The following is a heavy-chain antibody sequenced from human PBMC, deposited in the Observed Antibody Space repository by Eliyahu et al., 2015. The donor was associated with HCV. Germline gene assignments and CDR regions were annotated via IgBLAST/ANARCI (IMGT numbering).Heavy chain of an antibody. J-gene: IGHJ5*02. Sequence: QVQLQESGPGLVKPSETLSLTCTVSGGSITTYYWSWIRQPPGKGLEWIGDIHYXGGTNYNPSLKSRVTISLDTSKNQFSLNLTSVTAADTAVYYCASGGGGIAVAGTGGWFDPWGQGTLVTVSS. V-gene: IGHV4-59*01. CDR1: GGSITTYY. D-gene: IGHD6-19*01. CDR3: ASGGGGIAVAGTGGWFDP. CDR2: IHYXGGT.